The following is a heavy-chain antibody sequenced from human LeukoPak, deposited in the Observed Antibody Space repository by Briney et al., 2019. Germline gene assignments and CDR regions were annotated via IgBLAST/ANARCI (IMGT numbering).Heavy chain of an antibody. J-gene: IGHJ1*01. V-gene: IGHV3-30*18. CDR3: AKGYAVNYYGSGSYSEYFQH. D-gene: IGHD3-10*01. CDR2: ISDDGSNK. Sequence: GRSLRLSCEASGFTLSSYGMHGVRQAPGKGLEWGAVISDDGSNKYYADSVKGRFTISRDNSKNTLYLQMNSLRAEDTAVYYCAKGYAVNYYGSGSYSEYFQHWGQGTLVTVSS. CDR1: GFTLSSYG.